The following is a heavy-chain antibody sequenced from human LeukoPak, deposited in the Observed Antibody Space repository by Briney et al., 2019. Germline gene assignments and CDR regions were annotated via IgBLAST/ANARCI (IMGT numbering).Heavy chain of an antibody. J-gene: IGHJ5*01. Sequence: GGSLRLSCEASGFTFSNYAMNWVRQAPGGGLEWVSYIGPGGTSIYYADSVKGRFTISRDNARNSVYLQMNSLRAEDTAVYYCARDIASCTDTTGYDIRFDSWGQGTLVTVSS. CDR2: IGPGGTSI. V-gene: IGHV3-48*01. CDR3: ARDIASCTDTTGYDIRFDS. D-gene: IGHD2-8*02. CDR1: GFTFSNYA.